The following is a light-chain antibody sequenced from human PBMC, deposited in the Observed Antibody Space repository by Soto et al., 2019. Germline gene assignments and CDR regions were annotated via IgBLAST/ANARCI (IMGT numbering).Light chain of an antibody. Sequence: EIVMTQSPATLSVSPGERATLSCRASQSVGSNLAWYQQKPGQAPRFLIYRASNRASGIPARFSGSGSGTDFTLTISSLQPEDFAVYYCQQYDNWPPWTFGQGTKVDIK. V-gene: IGKV3-15*01. CDR1: QSVGSN. J-gene: IGKJ1*01. CDR2: RAS. CDR3: QQYDNWPPWT.